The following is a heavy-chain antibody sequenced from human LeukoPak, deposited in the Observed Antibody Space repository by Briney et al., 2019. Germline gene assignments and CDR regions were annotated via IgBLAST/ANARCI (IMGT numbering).Heavy chain of an antibody. CDR3: AKDYYGSGSYYRNNWFDP. CDR1: GFTFSSYA. D-gene: IGHD3-10*01. Sequence: GGSLRLSCAASGFTFSSYAMSWVRQAPGKGLEWVSAISGSGGSTYYADSVKGQFTISRDNSKNTLYLQMNSLRAEDTAVYYCAKDYYGSGSYYRNNWFDPWGQGTLVTVSS. J-gene: IGHJ5*02. V-gene: IGHV3-23*01. CDR2: ISGSGGST.